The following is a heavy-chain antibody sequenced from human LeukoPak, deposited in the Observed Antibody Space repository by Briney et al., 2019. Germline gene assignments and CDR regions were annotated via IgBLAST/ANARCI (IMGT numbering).Heavy chain of an antibody. CDR3: ARAGCSSTSCYRWGGYYYYYMDV. Sequence: ASVKVSCKASGYTFTGYYMHWVRQAPGQGLEWVGWINPNSGGTNYAQKFQGRVTMTRDTSISTAYMELSRLRSDDTAVYYCARAGCSSTSCYRWGGYYYYYMDVWGKGTTVTVSS. V-gene: IGHV1-2*02. CDR2: INPNSGGT. CDR1: GYTFTGYY. D-gene: IGHD2-2*02. J-gene: IGHJ6*03.